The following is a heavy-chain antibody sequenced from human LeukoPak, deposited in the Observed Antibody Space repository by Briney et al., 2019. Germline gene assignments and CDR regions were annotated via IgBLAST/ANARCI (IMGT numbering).Heavy chain of an antibody. V-gene: IGHV4-61*02. J-gene: IGHJ5*02. CDR3: ARVLGWYQAYNWFDP. CDR2: IYTSGST. Sequence: PSETLSLTCTVSGGSISSGSYYWSWIRQPAGKGLEWIGRIYTSGSTNYNPSLKSRVTISVDTSKNQFSLKLSSVTAADTAVYYCARVLGWYQAYNWFDPWGQGTLVTVSS. CDR1: GGSISSGSYY. D-gene: IGHD2-2*01.